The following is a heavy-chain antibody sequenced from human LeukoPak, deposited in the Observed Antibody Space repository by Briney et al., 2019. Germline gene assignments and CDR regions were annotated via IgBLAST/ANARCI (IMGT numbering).Heavy chain of an antibody. Sequence: SETLSLTCTVSGGSISSYYWSRIRQPPGKGLEWIGYIFYSGSTNYNPSLRSRVTISVDTSKNQLSLKLSSVTAADTAVYYCARAGAFDIWGQGTMVTVSS. CDR1: GGSISSYY. V-gene: IGHV4-59*08. CDR3: ARAGAFDI. J-gene: IGHJ3*02. CDR2: IFYSGST.